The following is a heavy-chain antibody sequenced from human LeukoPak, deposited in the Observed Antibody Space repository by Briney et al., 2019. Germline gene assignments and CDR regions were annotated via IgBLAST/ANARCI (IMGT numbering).Heavy chain of an antibody. Sequence: GGSLRLSCAASGFTFSIYAMSWVRQAPGKGLEWVAAISCSGGSTYYADSMKGRFTISRDNSKNTLYLQMNSLRAEDTAVYYCAKFLPTHIVVANYYFDYWGQGTLVTVSS. CDR1: GFTFSIYA. V-gene: IGHV3-23*01. CDR2: ISCSGGST. J-gene: IGHJ4*02. D-gene: IGHD2-21*01. CDR3: AKFLPTHIVVANYYFDY.